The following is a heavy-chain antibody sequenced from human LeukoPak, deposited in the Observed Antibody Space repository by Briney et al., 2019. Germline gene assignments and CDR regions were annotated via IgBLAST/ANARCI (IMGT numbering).Heavy chain of an antibody. D-gene: IGHD3-22*01. CDR3: ARANDYYDSSGYYLPAGY. CDR2: VNNDGSSP. Sequence: GGSLRLSCAASGFTFSNYWMHWVRQAPGKGLVWVSRVNNDGSSPSYADSVKGRFSISRDNAKNSLYLQMNSLRAEDTAVYYCARANDYYDSSGYYLPAGYWGQGTLVTVSS. CDR1: GFTFSNYW. J-gene: IGHJ4*02. V-gene: IGHV3-74*01.